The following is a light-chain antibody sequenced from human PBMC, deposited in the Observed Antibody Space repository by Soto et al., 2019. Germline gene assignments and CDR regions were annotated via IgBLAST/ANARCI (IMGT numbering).Light chain of an antibody. J-gene: IGKJ1*01. CDR2: GAS. Sequence: EIVLTQSPGTLSLSPGEGAILSCRASQTVNNNYVAWYQQKPGQAPRLLIYGASSRATGIPDRFSGSGSGSDFTLIISRLEPEDFAVYYCQQYGSSPRTFGQGTKVDIK. CDR1: QTVNNNY. V-gene: IGKV3-20*01. CDR3: QQYGSSPRT.